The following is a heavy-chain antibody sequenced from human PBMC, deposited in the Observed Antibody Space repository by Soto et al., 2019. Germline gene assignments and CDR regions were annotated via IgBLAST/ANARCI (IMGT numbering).Heavy chain of an antibody. V-gene: IGHV1-69*13. J-gene: IGHJ5*02. D-gene: IGHD5-18*01. CDR1: GGTFSSYA. CDR3: ASCTSEDTAMVTGWFDP. Sequence: ASVKVSCKASGGTFSSYAISWVRQAPGQGLEWMGGIIPIFGTANYAQKFQGRVTITADESTSTAYMELSSLRSEDTAVYYCASCTSEDTAMVTGWFDPWGQGTLVTVSS. CDR2: IIPIFGTA.